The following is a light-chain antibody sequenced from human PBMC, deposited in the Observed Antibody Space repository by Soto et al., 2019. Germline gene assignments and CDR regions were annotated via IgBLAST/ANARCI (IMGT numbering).Light chain of an antibody. CDR2: KAS. J-gene: IGKJ4*01. CDR1: QSISSW. Sequence: DIQMTQSPSTLSASVGDRVTITCRASQSISSWLAWYQQKPGKAPKLLIYKASSLESGVPSRFSGSGSGTEXTXTXXSLQPDDFATYYCQQYNSYSLTFGGGTKVEIK. V-gene: IGKV1-5*03. CDR3: QQYNSYSLT.